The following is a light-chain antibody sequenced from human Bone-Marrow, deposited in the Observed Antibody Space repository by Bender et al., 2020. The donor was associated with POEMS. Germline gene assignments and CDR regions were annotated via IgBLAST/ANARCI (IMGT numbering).Light chain of an antibody. Sequence: QSTLTQPASVSGSPGQSITISCTGTSSDVGSYNYNYVSWYQQHPGKAPKLLIYDVTNRPSGISNRFSGSKSGNTASLTISGLQSEDEADYYCSSHTTSSTLDVFGTGTKVTVL. J-gene: IGLJ1*01. CDR1: SSDVGSYNYNY. V-gene: IGLV2-14*03. CDR3: SSHTTSSTLDV. CDR2: DVT.